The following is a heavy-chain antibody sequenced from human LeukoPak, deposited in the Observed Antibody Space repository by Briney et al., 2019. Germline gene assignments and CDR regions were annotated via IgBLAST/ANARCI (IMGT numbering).Heavy chain of an antibody. D-gene: IGHD3-16*01. CDR3: ATGMITGGY. Sequence: GGSLRLSCAASGFTFSSYGMSWVRQAPGKGLEWVSAISGSGGGTYYADSVKGRFTISRDRSKNTLYLQMNGLRAEDTAVYYCATGMITGGYWGQGTLVTVSS. CDR1: GFTFSSYG. V-gene: IGHV3-23*01. CDR2: ISGSGGGT. J-gene: IGHJ4*02.